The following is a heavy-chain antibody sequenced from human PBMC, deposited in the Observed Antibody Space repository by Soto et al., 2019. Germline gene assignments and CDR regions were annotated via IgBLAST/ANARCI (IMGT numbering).Heavy chain of an antibody. CDR3: AGDGTAAEVDY. D-gene: IGHD1-1*01. J-gene: IGHJ4*02. CDR2: INVGNGNT. Sequence: ASVKVSCKASGYTFSSHTIHWVRQAPGQRLEWMGWINVGNGNTKYSQKFQGRVTITRDTSASTAYMDLSSLRSEDTAVYYCAGDGTAAEVDYWGQGTLVTVSS. V-gene: IGHV1-3*01. CDR1: GYTFSSHT.